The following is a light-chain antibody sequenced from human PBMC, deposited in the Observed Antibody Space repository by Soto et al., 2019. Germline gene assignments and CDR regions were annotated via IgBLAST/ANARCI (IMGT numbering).Light chain of an antibody. CDR2: DVS. CDR1: SSDIGRYNY. J-gene: IGLJ1*01. Sequence: QPVLTQPASVSGSPGQSITISCIGTSSDIGRYNYVSWYQQYPGKAPKFMIYDVSNRPSGVSNRFSGSKSGNTASLTISGLQAEDEADYYCSSYISSSTYVFGTGTKVTVL. V-gene: IGLV2-14*01. CDR3: SSYISSSTYV.